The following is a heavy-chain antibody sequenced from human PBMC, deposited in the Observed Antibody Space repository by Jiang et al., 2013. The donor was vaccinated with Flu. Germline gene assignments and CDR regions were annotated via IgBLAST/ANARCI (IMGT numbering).Heavy chain of an antibody. D-gene: IGHD3-10*01. V-gene: IGHV3-9*01. Sequence: VQLLESGGGLVQPGRSLRLSCAASGFTFDDYAMHWVRQAPGKGLEWVSGISWNSGSIGYADSVKGRFTISRDNAKNSLYLQMNSLRAEDTALYYCAKDKGYGSGSYYNGEFRGGTIDYWGQGTLVTVSS. CDR3: AKDKGYGSGSYYNGEFRGGTIDY. CDR1: GFTFDDYA. J-gene: IGHJ4*02. CDR2: ISWNSGSI.